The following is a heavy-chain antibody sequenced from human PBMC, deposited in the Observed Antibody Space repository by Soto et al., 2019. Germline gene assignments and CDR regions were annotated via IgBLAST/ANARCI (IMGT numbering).Heavy chain of an antibody. D-gene: IGHD6-6*01. CDR2: ISGSGGST. CDR1: GFTFSSYA. V-gene: IGHV3-23*01. Sequence: PGGSLRLSCAASGFTFSSYAMSWVRQAPGKGLEWVSAISGSGGSTYYADSVKGRFTISRDNSKNTLYLQMNSLRAEDTAVYYCAKGAFRSGIAARRSDYWGQGTLVTVSS. J-gene: IGHJ4*02. CDR3: AKGAFRSGIAARRSDY.